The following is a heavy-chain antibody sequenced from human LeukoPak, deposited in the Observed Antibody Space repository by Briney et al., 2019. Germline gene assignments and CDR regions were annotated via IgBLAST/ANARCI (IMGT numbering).Heavy chain of an antibody. V-gene: IGHV1-46*01. CDR2: INPSGSST. Sequence: ASVKVSCKASGHTFTSYYIHWARQAPGQGLEWIGIINPSGSSTSYAQKFRGRVTMTRDTSTSTVYMELGSLKSEDTAVYYCARDGDTSAWYFQGWGQGTQVTVSS. D-gene: IGHD6-19*01. CDR3: ARDGDTSAWYFQG. J-gene: IGHJ4*02. CDR1: GHTFTSYY.